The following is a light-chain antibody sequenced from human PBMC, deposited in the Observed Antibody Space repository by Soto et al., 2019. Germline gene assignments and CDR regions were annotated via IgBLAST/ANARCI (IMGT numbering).Light chain of an antibody. CDR1: QSVAGSSY. J-gene: IGKJ1*01. Sequence: EIVLTQSPGTLSLSPGERATLSCRASQSVAGSSYLAWYQQRPGQAPRLLIYAASSRSTGIPDRFSGSGSGTDFTLTISRLEPEDFAVYYCQQYGGSSWTFGQGTKVEIK. CDR2: AAS. V-gene: IGKV3-20*01. CDR3: QQYGGSSWT.